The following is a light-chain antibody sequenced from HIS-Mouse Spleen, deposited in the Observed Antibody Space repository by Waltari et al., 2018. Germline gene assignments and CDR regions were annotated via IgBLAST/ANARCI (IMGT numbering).Light chain of an antibody. CDR1: RSDVGSFNL. CDR2: EGS. CDR3: CSYAGSSTWV. J-gene: IGLJ3*02. V-gene: IGLV2-23*01. Sequence: QSALTQPASVSGSPGQSITISCTGTRSDVGSFNLVSGYQQHPGKAPNLMIYEGSKRPSGVANRFSGSKSGNTASLTISGLQAEDEADYYCCSYAGSSTWVFGGGTKLTVL.